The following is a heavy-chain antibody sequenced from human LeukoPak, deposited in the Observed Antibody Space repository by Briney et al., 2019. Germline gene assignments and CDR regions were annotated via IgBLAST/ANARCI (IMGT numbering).Heavy chain of an antibody. J-gene: IGHJ4*02. CDR3: ATNRGYYDSSGYPRD. CDR2: IWYDGSNK. CDR1: GFTFSSYG. V-gene: IGHV3-33*01. Sequence: GGSLRLSCAASGFTFSSYGMHWVRQAPGKGLEWVAVIWYDGSNKYYADSVKGRFTISRDNSKNTLYLQMNSLRAEDTAVYCCATNRGYYDSSGYPRDWGQGTLVTVSS. D-gene: IGHD3-22*01.